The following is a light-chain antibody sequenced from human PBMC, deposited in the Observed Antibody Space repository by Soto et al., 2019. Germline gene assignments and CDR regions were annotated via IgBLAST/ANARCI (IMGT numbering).Light chain of an antibody. CDR2: EVS. J-gene: IGLJ2*01. CDR1: SSDVGGYNY. CDR3: SSYTSSSTLV. Sequence: QSVLTQPASVSGSPGQSITISCTGTSSDVGGYNYVSWYQQHPGKAPKPMIYEVSNRPSGVSNRCSGSKSGNTASLTISGLQAEDEADYYCSSYTSSSTLVFGGGTKLTVL. V-gene: IGLV2-14*01.